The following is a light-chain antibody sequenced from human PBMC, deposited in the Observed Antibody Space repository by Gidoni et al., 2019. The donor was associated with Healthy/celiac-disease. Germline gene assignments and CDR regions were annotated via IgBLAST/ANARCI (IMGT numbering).Light chain of an antibody. J-gene: IGLJ1*01. CDR3: AAWDDSLNGPHYV. V-gene: IGLV1-44*01. CDR2: SNN. Sequence: QSVLTQPPSACGTPGQRVTISCSGSSSNIGSNTVNWYQQLPGTAPKLLIYSNNQRPSGVPVRFSGSKSGTSASLAISGLQSEDEADYYCAAWDDSLNGPHYVFGTGTKVTVL. CDR1: SSNIGSNT.